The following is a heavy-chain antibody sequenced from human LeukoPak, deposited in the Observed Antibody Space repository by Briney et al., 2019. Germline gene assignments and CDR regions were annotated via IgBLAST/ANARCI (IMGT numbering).Heavy chain of an antibody. J-gene: IGHJ6*04. CDR1: GFTFSSYW. CDR2: ISSSGSTI. D-gene: IGHD3-10*02. V-gene: IGHV3-48*04. CDR3: AELSITMIGGV. Sequence: GGSLRLSCAASGFTFSSYWMSWVRQAPGKGLEWVSYISSSGSTIYYADSVKGRFTISRDNAKNSLYLQMNSLRAEDTAVYYCAELSITMIGGVWGKGTTVIISS.